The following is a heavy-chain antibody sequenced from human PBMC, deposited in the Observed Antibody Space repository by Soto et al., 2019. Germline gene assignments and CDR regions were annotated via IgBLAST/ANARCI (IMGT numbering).Heavy chain of an antibody. CDR3: ARPKIAVAGIIGAFDI. D-gene: IGHD6-19*01. J-gene: IGHJ3*02. Sequence: PGESLKISCQGSGYSFTSYWIGWVRQMPGKGLEWMGIIYPGDSDTRYSPSFQGQVTISADKSISTAYLQWSSLKASDTAMYYCARPKIAVAGIIGAFDIWGQGTMVTVSS. CDR2: IYPGDSDT. V-gene: IGHV5-51*01. CDR1: GYSFTSYW.